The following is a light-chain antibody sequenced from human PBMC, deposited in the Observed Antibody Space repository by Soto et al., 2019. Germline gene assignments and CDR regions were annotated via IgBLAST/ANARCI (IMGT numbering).Light chain of an antibody. CDR1: QSVSSTY. CDR2: DAS. Sequence: EIVLTQSPGTLSLSPGERATLSCRASQSVSSTYLAWYQQKPGRAPRLLIYDASSRATGIPDRFRGSGSGTDFTLTISRLEPEDFAVDYCQQFSSTPWTFGQGTEVEIK. V-gene: IGKV3-20*01. CDR3: QQFSSTPWT. J-gene: IGKJ1*01.